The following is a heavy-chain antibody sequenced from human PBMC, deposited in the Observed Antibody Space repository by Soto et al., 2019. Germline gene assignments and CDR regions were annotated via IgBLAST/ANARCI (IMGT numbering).Heavy chain of an antibody. CDR3: AREYSLAVVLPGY. CDR1: GFTFSSYA. Sequence: QVQLVESGGGVVQPGRSLRLSCAASGFTFSSYAMYWVRQPPCKGLEWVAEIWYDGDNKYYADSVKGRFTISRDNSANTVFLQMDSLRAEDTAVYYCAREYSLAVVLPGYWGQGTLVTVSS. J-gene: IGHJ4*02. V-gene: IGHV3-33*01. D-gene: IGHD2-15*01. CDR2: IWYDGDNK.